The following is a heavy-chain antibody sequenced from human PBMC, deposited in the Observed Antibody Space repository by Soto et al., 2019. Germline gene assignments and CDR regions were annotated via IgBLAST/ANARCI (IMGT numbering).Heavy chain of an antibody. Sequence: PGGSLRLSCAASGFTFSSYAMSWVRQAPGKGLEWVSAISGSGGNTYYADSVKGRFTISRDNSKNTLYLQMNSLRAEDTAVYYCARIASIAVAGGPSLGEYFQHWGQGTLVTVSS. J-gene: IGHJ1*01. CDR2: ISGSGGNT. CDR3: ARIASIAVAGGPSLGEYFQH. D-gene: IGHD6-19*01. CDR1: GFTFSSYA. V-gene: IGHV3-23*01.